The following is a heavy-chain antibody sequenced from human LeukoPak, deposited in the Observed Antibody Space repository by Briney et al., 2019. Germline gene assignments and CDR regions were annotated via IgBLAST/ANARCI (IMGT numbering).Heavy chain of an antibody. V-gene: IGHV3-30*03. J-gene: IGHJ6*03. D-gene: IGHD3-10*01. CDR1: GFTFSSYG. Sequence: GGSLRLSCAASGFTFSSYGMHWVRQAPGKGLEWVAVISYDGSNKYYADSVKGRLTISRDNSKNTLYLQMNSLRAEDTAVYYCARGPRGENYYYMDVWGKGTTVTVSS. CDR3: ARGPRGENYYYMDV. CDR2: ISYDGSNK.